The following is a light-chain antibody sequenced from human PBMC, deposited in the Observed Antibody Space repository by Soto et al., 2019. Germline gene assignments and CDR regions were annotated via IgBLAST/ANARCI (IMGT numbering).Light chain of an antibody. J-gene: IGLJ2*01. V-gene: IGLV4-69*01. CDR1: SGHSSYA. CDR2: LNSDGSH. Sequence: QPVLTQSPSASASLGASVKLTCTLSSGHSSYAIEWHQQQAGKGPRYLMKLNSDGSHSKGDGIPDRFSGSSSGAERYLTISSLQSEDEADYYCQTWGTGIRVFGGGTQLTVL. CDR3: QTWGTGIRV.